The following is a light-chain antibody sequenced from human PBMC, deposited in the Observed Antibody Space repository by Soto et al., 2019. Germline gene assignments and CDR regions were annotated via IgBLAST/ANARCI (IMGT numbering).Light chain of an antibody. CDR1: QSVLYSPNNKNY. CDR2: WAS. CDR3: QQYYSTPLT. Sequence: DIVMTQSPDSLSVSLGERATINCKSSQSVLYSPNNKNYLAWYQQKPGQPPKLLIYWASTRESGVPDRFSGSGSGTDFTLTISSLQAEDGAVYYCQQYYSTPLTFGQGTKVEIE. V-gene: IGKV4-1*01. J-gene: IGKJ1*01.